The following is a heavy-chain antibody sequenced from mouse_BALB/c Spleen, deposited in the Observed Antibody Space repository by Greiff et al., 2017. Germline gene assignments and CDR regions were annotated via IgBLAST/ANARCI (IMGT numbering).Heavy chain of an antibody. CDR1: GYTFTSYW. CDR3: AREDYPAWFAY. CDR2: INPSTGYT. V-gene: IGHV1-7*01. J-gene: IGHJ3*01. Sequence: QVQLQQSGAELAKPGASVKMSCKASGYTFTSYWMHWVKQRPGQGLEWIGYINPSTGYTEYNQKFKDKATLTADKSSSTAYMQLSSLTSEDSAVYYCAREDYPAWFAYWGQGTLVTVSA. D-gene: IGHD2-4*01.